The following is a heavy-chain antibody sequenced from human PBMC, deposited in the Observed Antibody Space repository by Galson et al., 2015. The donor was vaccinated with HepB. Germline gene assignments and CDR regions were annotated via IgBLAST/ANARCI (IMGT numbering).Heavy chain of an antibody. J-gene: IGHJ4*02. CDR1: GYTFTSYG. CDR2: ISAYNGNT. D-gene: IGHD3-22*01. V-gene: IGHV1-18*01. CDR3: ARPNYYYDSSGYYQPLGFDY. Sequence: QSGAEVKKPGASVKVSCKASGYTFTSYGISWVRQAPGQGLEWMGWISAYNGNTNYAQKLQGRVTMTTDTSTSTAYMELRSLRSDDTAVYYCARPNYYYDSSGYYQPLGFDYWGQGTLVTVSS.